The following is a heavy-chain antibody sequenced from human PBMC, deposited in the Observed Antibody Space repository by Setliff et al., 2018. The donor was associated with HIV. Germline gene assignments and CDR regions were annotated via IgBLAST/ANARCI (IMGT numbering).Heavy chain of an antibody. CDR1: GFNFGDFG. CDR2: IRSKGYGGTT. CDR3: TREVVPAAMGYYYYYMDV. Sequence: GGSLRLSCTASGFNFGDFGMSWVRQAPGKGLEWVAFIRSKGYGGTTEYAASVKGRFIISRDDSKSIAYLQMNSLKTEDTAVYYCTREVVPAAMGYYYYYMDVWGKGTTVTVSS. J-gene: IGHJ6*03. D-gene: IGHD2-2*01. V-gene: IGHV3-49*04.